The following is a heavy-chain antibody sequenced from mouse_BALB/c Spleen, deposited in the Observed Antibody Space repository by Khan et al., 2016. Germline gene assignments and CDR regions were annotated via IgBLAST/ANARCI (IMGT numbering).Heavy chain of an antibody. CDR1: GFPFSVYY. J-gene: IGHJ4*01. V-gene: IGHV5-4*02. CDR2: ISDGGTYT. CDR3: ARDRYGNHYYAMDY. Sequence: EVELVESGGGLVKPGGSLRLSCAASGFPFSVYYMYWVRQTPEKRLEWVATISDGGTYTYYPDSVKGRFTISRGNAKNILYLQMSSLKSEDTAIDYCARDRYGNHYYAMDYGGQGTSVTVSS. D-gene: IGHD2-1*01.